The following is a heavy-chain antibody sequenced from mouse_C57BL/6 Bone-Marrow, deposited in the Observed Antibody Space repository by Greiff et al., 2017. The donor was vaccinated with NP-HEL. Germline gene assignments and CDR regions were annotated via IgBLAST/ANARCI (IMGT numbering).Heavy chain of an antibody. D-gene: IGHD1-1*01. CDR2: INPNNGGT. CDR1: GYTFTDYY. CDR3: ARVGIYYGSSFFDY. Sequence: EVQLQQSGPELVKPGASVTISCKASGYTFTDYYMNWVKQSHGKSLEWIGDINPNNGGTSYNQKFKGKATLTVDKSSSTAYMELRSLTSDDAAVYYCARVGIYYGSSFFDYWGQGTTLTVSA. V-gene: IGHV1-26*01. J-gene: IGHJ2*01.